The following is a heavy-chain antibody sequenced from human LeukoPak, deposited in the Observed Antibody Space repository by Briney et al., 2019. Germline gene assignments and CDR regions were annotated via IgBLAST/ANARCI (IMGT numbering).Heavy chain of an antibody. CDR2: VKQDGSEK. CDR1: GFTFSTYW. CDR3: AKGLRTGVGPYKGYHYYMDV. V-gene: IGHV3-7*03. D-gene: IGHD3-10*01. J-gene: IGHJ6*03. Sequence: GGSLRLSCAASGFTFSTYWMSWVRQAPGKGLEWVANVKQDGSEKYYVDSVKGRFTISRDNSYNTMSLQMNSLRDEDAGVYYCAKGLRTGVGPYKGYHYYMDVWGKGATVTVSS.